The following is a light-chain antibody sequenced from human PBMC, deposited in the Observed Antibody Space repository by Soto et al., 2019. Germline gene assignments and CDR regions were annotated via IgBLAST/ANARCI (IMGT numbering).Light chain of an antibody. CDR2: DTS. Sequence: EIVLTQSPGTLSLSPGERATLSCRASQSVTSNYLAWYQQKPGQAPRLLIYDTSKRATGIPARFSGSGSGTDFTLTISSLEPEDFAVYYCQQRSNWPIITFGQGTRLEIK. CDR3: QQRSNWPIIT. J-gene: IGKJ5*01. CDR1: QSVTSNY. V-gene: IGKV3-11*01.